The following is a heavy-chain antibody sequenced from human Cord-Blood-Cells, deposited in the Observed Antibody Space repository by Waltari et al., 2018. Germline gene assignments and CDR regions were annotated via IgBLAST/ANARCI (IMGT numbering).Heavy chain of an antibody. CDR2: INAGNGNT. V-gene: IGHV1-3*01. J-gene: IGHJ2*01. CDR1: GYTFTSYA. Sequence: QVQLVQSGAEVKKPGASVKVSCNASGYTFTSYAMHWVRQAPGQRLEWMGWINAGNGNTKYSQKFQGRVTITRDTSASTAYMELSSLRSEDTAVYYCARGSYSSSSWYFDLWGRGTLVTVSS. CDR3: ARGSYSSSSWYFDL. D-gene: IGHD6-6*01.